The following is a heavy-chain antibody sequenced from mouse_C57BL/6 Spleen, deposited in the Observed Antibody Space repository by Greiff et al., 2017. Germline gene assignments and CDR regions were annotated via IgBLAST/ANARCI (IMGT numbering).Heavy chain of an antibody. Sequence: VQLQESGAELVKPGASVKISCKASGYAFSSYWMNWVKQRPGKGLEWIGQIYPGDGDTNYNGKFKGKATLTADKSSSTAYMQLSSLTSEDSAVYFCARAMGGSYAMDYWGQGTSGTVSS. CDR2: IYPGDGDT. V-gene: IGHV1-80*01. CDR1: GYAFSSYW. D-gene: IGHD2-3*01. CDR3: ARAMGGSYAMDY. J-gene: IGHJ4*01.